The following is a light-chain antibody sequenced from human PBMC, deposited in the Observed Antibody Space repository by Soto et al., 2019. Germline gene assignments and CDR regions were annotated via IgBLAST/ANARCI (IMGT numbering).Light chain of an antibody. Sequence: DIQMTQSPSSLSASVGDRVTITCRASQTISTHLNWYQQKPGKAPKLLIYAASTLQSGVPSRFSGSGSGTDFTLTINSLQPEDFATYYCQQANSFPYTFGQGTKLEIK. CDR3: QQANSFPYT. CDR2: AAS. J-gene: IGKJ2*01. V-gene: IGKV1-39*01. CDR1: QTISTH.